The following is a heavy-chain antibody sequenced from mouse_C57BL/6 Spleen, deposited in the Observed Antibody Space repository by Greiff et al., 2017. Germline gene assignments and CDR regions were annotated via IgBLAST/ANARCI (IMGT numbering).Heavy chain of an antibody. CDR1: GYTFTDYN. CDR3: ARYDGSSYVGYFDV. J-gene: IGHJ1*03. CDR2: INPNNGGT. V-gene: IGHV1-18*01. Sequence: VQLQQSGPELVKPGASVKIPCKASGYTFTDYNMDWVKQSHGKSLEWIGDINPNNGGTIYNQKFKGKATLTVDKSSSTAYMELRSLTSEDTAVYYGARYDGSSYVGYFDVWGTGTTVTVSS. D-gene: IGHD1-1*01.